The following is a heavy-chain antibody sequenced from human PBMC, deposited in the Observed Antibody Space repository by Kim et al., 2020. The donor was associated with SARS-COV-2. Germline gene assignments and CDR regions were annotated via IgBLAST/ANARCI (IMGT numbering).Heavy chain of an antibody. V-gene: IGHV3-7*01. Sequence: GGSLRLSCAASGFTFSSYWMSWVRQAPGKGLEWVANIKQDGSEKYYVDSVKGRFTISRDNAKNSLYLQMNSLRAEDTAVYYCARDLGSSGWDPMRDYWGQGTLVTVSS. CDR1: GFTFSSYW. J-gene: IGHJ4*02. D-gene: IGHD6-19*01. CDR3: ARDLGSSGWDPMRDY. CDR2: IKQDGSEK.